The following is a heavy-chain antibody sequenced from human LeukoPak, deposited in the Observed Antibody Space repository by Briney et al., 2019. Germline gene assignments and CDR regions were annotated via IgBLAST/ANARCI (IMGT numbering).Heavy chain of an antibody. Sequence: ASVKVSCKASGYTFTSHSISWVRQAPGQGLEWMGWISAYNGDTKYAQKFQGRVTMTTDASTTTAYMELRSLTSDDTAIYSCARGPSNSGGRYEHFDYWGQGTLVTVSS. D-gene: IGHD2/OR15-2a*01. J-gene: IGHJ4*02. CDR2: ISAYNGDT. CDR3: ARGPSNSGGRYEHFDY. CDR1: GYTFTSHS. V-gene: IGHV1-18*01.